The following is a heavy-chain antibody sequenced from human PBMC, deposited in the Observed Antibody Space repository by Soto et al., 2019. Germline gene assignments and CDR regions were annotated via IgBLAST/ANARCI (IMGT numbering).Heavy chain of an antibody. J-gene: IGHJ1*01. D-gene: IGHD6-19*01. V-gene: IGHV1-69*13. CDR3: AISIAVADTNLFAP. CDR1: GGTFSSYA. Sequence: SVKLCCKASGGTFSSYAISWVRQAPGQGLEWMGGIIPIFGTANYAQKFQGRVTITADESTSTAYMELSSLRSEDTAVYYCAISIAVADTNLFAPWGQGYLVTVSA. CDR2: IIPIFGTA.